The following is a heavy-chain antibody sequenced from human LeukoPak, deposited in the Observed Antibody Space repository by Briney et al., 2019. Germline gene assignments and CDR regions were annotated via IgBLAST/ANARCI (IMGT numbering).Heavy chain of an antibody. CDR3: ARDLGQYYDTSDNWFDP. CDR1: GFTFSSYW. J-gene: IGHJ5*02. V-gene: IGHV3-74*01. D-gene: IGHD3-22*01. Sequence: QPGGSLRLSCAASGFTFSSYWMHWVRQAPGKGLVWVSRINSDGSSTSYADSMKGRFTISRDNAKNTLYLQMNSLRAEDTAVYYCARDLGQYYDTSDNWFDPWGQGTLVTVSS. CDR2: INSDGSST.